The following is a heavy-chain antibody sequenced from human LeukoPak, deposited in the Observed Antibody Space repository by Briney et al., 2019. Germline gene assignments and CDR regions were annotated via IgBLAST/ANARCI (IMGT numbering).Heavy chain of an antibody. Sequence: GGSLRLSCAASEFTFRTYSMNWVRQAPGKGREGVSSISSGSTYIYYADSVKGRFTISRDNAKNSLYLQMNSLRAEDTAVYYCAGSDTTGYSPREWDYWYFDLWGRGTLVTVSS. CDR1: EFTFRTYS. D-gene: IGHD3-9*01. V-gene: IGHV3-21*01. J-gene: IGHJ2*01. CDR3: AGSDTTGYSPREWDYWYFDL. CDR2: ISSGSTYI.